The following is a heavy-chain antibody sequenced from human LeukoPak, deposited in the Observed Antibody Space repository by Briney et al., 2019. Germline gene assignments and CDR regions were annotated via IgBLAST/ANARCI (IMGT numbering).Heavy chain of an antibody. D-gene: IGHD5-18*01. Sequence: ASVKVCCNAAGYTVTSYDINWGRQATGQGLEWRGWMNPNSGNTGYAQKFQGRVTMTSNTSISTAYMELSSLSSEDTAVYYCARGRRWGYSYGPPDYWGQGTLVTVSS. CDR1: GYTVTSYD. V-gene: IGHV1-8*01. J-gene: IGHJ4*02. CDR3: ARGRRWGYSYGPPDY. CDR2: MNPNSGNT.